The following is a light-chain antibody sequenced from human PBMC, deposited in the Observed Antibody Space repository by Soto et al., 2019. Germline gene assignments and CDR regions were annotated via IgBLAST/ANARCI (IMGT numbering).Light chain of an antibody. Sequence: QSVLTQPPSVSGTHGQGVTISCSGGSSNIATNYVYWYQLLPGTAPNLVIFSNTIRPPRVPDRFSGSKSGASASLVISGLRSEDEADYFCASWDDTLFGWVFGGGTKLTVL. J-gene: IGLJ3*02. CDR2: SNT. V-gene: IGLV1-47*02. CDR1: SSNIATNY. CDR3: ASWDDTLFGWV.